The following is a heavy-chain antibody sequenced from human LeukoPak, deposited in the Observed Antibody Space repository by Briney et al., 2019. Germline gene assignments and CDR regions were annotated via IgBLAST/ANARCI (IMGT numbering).Heavy chain of an antibody. CDR2: IRYDGGNK. V-gene: IGHV3-30*02. CDR3: AKRIVAADKFDF. CDR1: GFTFSTFG. Sequence: GGSLRLSCAASGFTFSTFGMHWVRQAPGKGLEWVAFIRYDGGNKYYADSVKGRFTISRDNSKNTLYLQMDSLRAEDTAIYYCAKRIVAADKFDFWGQGSLVTVSS. J-gene: IGHJ4*02. D-gene: IGHD6-25*01.